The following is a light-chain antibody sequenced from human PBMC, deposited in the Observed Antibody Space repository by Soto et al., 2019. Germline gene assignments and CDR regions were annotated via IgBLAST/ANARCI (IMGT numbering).Light chain of an antibody. CDR2: KAS. CDR3: QQYNNYPGT. J-gene: IGKJ1*01. CDR1: QTISSW. V-gene: IGKV1-5*03. Sequence: DIQMTQSPSTLSASVGDRVTITCWASQTISSWLAWYQHKPGKAPKLLIYKASDLGSGVPSRFSGSGSGTEFTLTISSLQPDDFATYYCQQYNNYPGTFGQGTKVEIK.